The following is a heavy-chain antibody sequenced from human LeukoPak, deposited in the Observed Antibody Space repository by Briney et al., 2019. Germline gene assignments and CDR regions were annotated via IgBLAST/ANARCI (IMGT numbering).Heavy chain of an antibody. V-gene: IGHV4-39*01. CDR1: GGSFRSSTYY. J-gene: IGHJ3*02. CDR2: IYYSGNT. Sequence: SETLSLTCTVSGGSFRSSTYYWGWIRQPPGKWLEWNGSIYYSGNTYYNQSLKSRVTISVDTSKNQFSLKLSSVTAADTAVYYCATQVVDYVWGNQDAFDISGQGTMVTVYS. D-gene: IGHD3-16*01. CDR3: ATQVVDYVWGNQDAFDI.